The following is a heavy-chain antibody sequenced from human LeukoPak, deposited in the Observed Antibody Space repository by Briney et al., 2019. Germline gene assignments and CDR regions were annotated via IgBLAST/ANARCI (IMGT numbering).Heavy chain of an antibody. D-gene: IGHD5-18*01. CDR2: IIPIFGTA. CDR3: AREGDTAMSYNWFDP. CDR1: GGTFSSYA. V-gene: IGHV1-69*06. J-gene: IGHJ5*02. Sequence: ASVKVSCKASGGTFSSYAISWVRQAPGQGLEWVGGIIPIFGTANYAQKFQGRVTITADKSTSTAYMELSSLRSEDTAVYYCAREGDTAMSYNWFDPWGQGTLVTVSS.